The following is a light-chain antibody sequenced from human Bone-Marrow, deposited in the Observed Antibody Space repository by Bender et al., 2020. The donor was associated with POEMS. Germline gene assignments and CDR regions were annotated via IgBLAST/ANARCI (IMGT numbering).Light chain of an antibody. V-gene: IGLV2-8*01. CDR2: EVS. Sequence: QSALTQSPSASGSPGQSVTISCTGTSSDVGGYNFVSWYQQYPGKAPKLIIYEVSKRPSGVPDRFSGSKSGNTAYLTVSGLQAEDEADYYCSSYADINTLLFGGGTKLTVL. CDR3: SSYADINTLL. CDR1: SSDVGGYNF. J-gene: IGLJ2*01.